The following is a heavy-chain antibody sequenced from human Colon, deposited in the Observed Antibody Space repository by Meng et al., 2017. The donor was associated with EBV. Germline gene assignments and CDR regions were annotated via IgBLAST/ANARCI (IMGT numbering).Heavy chain of an antibody. V-gene: IGHV4-30-4*01. CDR1: GGSISSGDYY. CDR2: IYYSGST. J-gene: IGHJ4*02. D-gene: IGHD5-12*01. Sequence: QWQRQESGPGLVKPSQTLSLTCTVSGGSISSGDYYWSWIRQPPGKGLEWIGYIYYSGSTYYNPSLKSRVTISVDTSKNQFSLKLSSVTAADTAVYYCARDRGGLGAFDYWGQGTLVTVSS. CDR3: ARDRGGLGAFDY.